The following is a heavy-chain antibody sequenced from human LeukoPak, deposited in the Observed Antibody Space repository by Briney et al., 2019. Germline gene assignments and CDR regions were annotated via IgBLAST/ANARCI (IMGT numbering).Heavy chain of an antibody. J-gene: IGHJ5*02. V-gene: IGHV1-3*01. Sequence: GASVKVSCKASGYTFTSYAMHWVRQAPGQRLEWMGWINAGNGNTKYSQKFQGRVTITRDTSASTAYMELSSLRSEDTAVYYCARDTVGYGDWYNWFDPWGQGTLVTVSS. CDR1: GYTFTSYA. CDR3: ARDTVGYGDWYNWFDP. D-gene: IGHD4-17*01. CDR2: INAGNGNT.